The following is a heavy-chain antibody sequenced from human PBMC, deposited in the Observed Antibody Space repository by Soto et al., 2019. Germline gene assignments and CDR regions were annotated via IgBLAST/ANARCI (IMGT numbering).Heavy chain of an antibody. Sequence: QVQLVESGGGVVQPGRSLRLSCAASGFTFSSYGMHWVRQAPGKGLEWVAVIWYDGSNKYYADSVKGRFTISRDNSKNTLYLQMNSLRAEDTAVYYCARDLEYSSGGMGYWGQGTLVTVSS. CDR2: IWYDGSNK. V-gene: IGHV3-33*01. J-gene: IGHJ4*02. CDR3: ARDLEYSSGGMGY. CDR1: GFTFSSYG. D-gene: IGHD6-19*01.